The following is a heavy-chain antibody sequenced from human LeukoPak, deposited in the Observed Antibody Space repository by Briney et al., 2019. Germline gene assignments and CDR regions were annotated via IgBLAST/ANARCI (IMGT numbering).Heavy chain of an antibody. CDR2: INWDGSST. Sequence: GGSLTLSCPAYGFTFDEYGMSWIRQAPGKGLEWVSSINWDGSSTAYANSVQGRFTISRDNSKNSLHLQMKSLRAEDTALYYCARDSFSGSSLDYWGQGALVTVSS. V-gene: IGHV3-20*04. D-gene: IGHD1-26*01. CDR3: ARDSFSGSSLDY. CDR1: GFTFDEYG. J-gene: IGHJ4*02.